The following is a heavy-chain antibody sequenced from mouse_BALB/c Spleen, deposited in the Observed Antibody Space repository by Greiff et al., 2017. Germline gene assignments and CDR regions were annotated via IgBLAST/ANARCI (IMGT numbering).Heavy chain of an antibody. CDR3: ARHRGYDWYFDV. J-gene: IGHJ1*01. V-gene: IGHV5-6*01. Sequence: EVQLVESGGDLVKPGGSLKLSCAASGFTFSSYGMSWVRQTPDKRLEWVATISSGGSYTYYPDSVKGRFTISRDNAKNTLYLQMSSLKSEDTAMYYCARHRGYDWYFDVWGAGTTVTVSS. CDR2: ISSGGSYT. CDR1: GFTFSSYG. D-gene: IGHD2-2*01.